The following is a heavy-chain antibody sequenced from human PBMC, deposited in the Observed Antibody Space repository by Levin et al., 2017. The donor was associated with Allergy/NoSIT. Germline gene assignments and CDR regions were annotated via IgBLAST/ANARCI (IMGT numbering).Heavy chain of an antibody. V-gene: IGHV4-34*01. CDR1: GESLTHYY. CDR3: ARGEVWFGEILRGPFDS. Sequence: SSETLSLTCSVYGESLTHYYWSWIRQPPGKGPEWIGDIDHSGSTIYTPSLKSRVTISVEKSKNHFSLRLSSVTAADTAVYYCARGEVWFGEILRGPFDSWGQGTLVTVSS. CDR2: IDHSGST. D-gene: IGHD3-10*01. J-gene: IGHJ5*01.